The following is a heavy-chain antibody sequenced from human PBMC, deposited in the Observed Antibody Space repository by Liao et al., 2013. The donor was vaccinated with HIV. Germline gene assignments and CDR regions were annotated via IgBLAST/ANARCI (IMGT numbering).Heavy chain of an antibody. CDR2: IYSSGTT. V-gene: IGHV4-59*11. CDR3: ARDRTYYDFWNGYRNSDFDF. D-gene: IGHD3-3*01. J-gene: IGHJ3*01. CDR1: GDSIRSRY. Sequence: QVQLQESGPGLVKPSQTLSLTCTVSGDSIRSRYWSWIRQPPGKGLEWIGYIYSSGTTKYNPSLKSRVTMSIDTSKNQFSLRLDSVTAADTAVYHCARDRTYYDFWNGYRNSDFDFWGQGTMVFVSS.